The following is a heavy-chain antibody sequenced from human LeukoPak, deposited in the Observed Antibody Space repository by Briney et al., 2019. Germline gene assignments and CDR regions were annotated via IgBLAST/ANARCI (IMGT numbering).Heavy chain of an antibody. V-gene: IGHV3-30-3*01. J-gene: IGHJ4*02. CDR1: GFTFSSYA. CDR3: ARDRDY. CDR2: ISYDGSNK. Sequence: PGRSLRLSCAASGFTFSSYAMHWVRQAPGKGLEWVAVISYDGSNKYYADSVKGRFTISRDNSKNTLYLQMNSLRAEDTAVYYCARDRDYWGQGTLVTVSS.